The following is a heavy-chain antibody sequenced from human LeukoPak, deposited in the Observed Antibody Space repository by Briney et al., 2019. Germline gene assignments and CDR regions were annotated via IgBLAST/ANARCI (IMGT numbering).Heavy chain of an antibody. D-gene: IGHD3-3*01. Sequence: SVKVSCKASGGTFSSYAISWVRQAPGQGLEWMGGIIPIFGTANYAQKFQGGVTITADESTSTAYMELSSLRSEDTAVYYCARGYPVPYYDFWSGPFKGGWNAFDIWGQGTMVTVSS. CDR3: ARGYPVPYYDFWSGPFKGGWNAFDI. J-gene: IGHJ3*02. CDR1: GGTFSSYA. CDR2: IIPIFGTA. V-gene: IGHV1-69*13.